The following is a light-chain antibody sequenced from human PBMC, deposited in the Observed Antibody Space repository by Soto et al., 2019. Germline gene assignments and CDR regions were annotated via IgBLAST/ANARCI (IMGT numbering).Light chain of an antibody. V-gene: IGKV3-20*01. Sequence: EIVLTQSPGTLSLSPGERATLSCRASQSVSSSYLAWYQQKPGQAPRLLIYGASSRATGIPDRFSASGSGTYFTLTISRLEPEDFAVDYCQQYGSSPPYPFGQGTKLEIK. J-gene: IGKJ2*01. CDR3: QQYGSSPPYP. CDR2: GAS. CDR1: QSVSSSY.